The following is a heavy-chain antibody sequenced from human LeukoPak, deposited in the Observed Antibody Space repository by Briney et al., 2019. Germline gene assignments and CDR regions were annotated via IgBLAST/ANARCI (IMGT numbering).Heavy chain of an antibody. CDR3: ARGPHYYGSGAPDY. CDR1: GGSISSGGYY. D-gene: IGHD3-10*01. CDR2: IYYSGST. J-gene: IGHJ4*02. V-gene: IGHV4-31*03. Sequence: PSETLSLTCTVSGGSISSGGYYWSWIRQHPGKGLEWIGYIYYSGSTYYNPSLKSRVTISVDTSKNQFSLKLSSVTAADTAVYYCARGPHYYGSGAPDYWGQGTLVTVSS.